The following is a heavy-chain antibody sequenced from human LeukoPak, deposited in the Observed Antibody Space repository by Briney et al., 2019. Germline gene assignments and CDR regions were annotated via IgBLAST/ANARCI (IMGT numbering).Heavy chain of an antibody. D-gene: IGHD3-22*01. Sequence: GGSLRLSCAVSGFTFSNFAMSWVRQAPGKGLEWVGRIKSKTDGGTTDYAAPVKGRFTISRDDSKNTLYLQMNSLKTEDTAVYYCTHGGYDSSGYYFDYWGQGTLVTVSS. CDR3: THGGYDSSGYYFDY. V-gene: IGHV3-15*01. CDR2: IKSKTDGGTT. J-gene: IGHJ4*02. CDR1: GFTFSNFA.